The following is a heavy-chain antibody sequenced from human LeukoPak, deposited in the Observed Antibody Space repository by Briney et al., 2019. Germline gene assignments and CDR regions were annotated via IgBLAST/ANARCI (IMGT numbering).Heavy chain of an antibody. J-gene: IGHJ6*02. D-gene: IGHD3-3*01. CDR3: AKGQYDFWSGYHYYYYGMDV. V-gene: IGHV3-30*18. CDR2: ISYDGSNK. CDR1: GFTFSSYG. Sequence: GRSLRLSCAASGFTFSSYGMHWVRQAPGKGLEWVAVISYDGSNKYYADSVKGRFTISRDNSENTLCLQMNSLRAEDTAVYYCAKGQYDFWSGYHYYYYGMDVWGQGTTVTVSS.